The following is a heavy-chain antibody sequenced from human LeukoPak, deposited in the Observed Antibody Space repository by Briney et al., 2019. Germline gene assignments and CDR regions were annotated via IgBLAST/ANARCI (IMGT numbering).Heavy chain of an antibody. Sequence: SETLSLTCTVSGGSMNYYYWSWIRQPPGQGLEWIGYIHYSGSTNYNPSLKSRVTISVDTSKNQFSLKLSSVTAADTAVYYCARQKASGGYSYGSGFDYWGQGTLVTVSS. J-gene: IGHJ4*02. D-gene: IGHD5-18*01. V-gene: IGHV4-59*08. CDR1: GGSMNYYY. CDR2: IHYSGST. CDR3: ARQKASGGYSYGSGFDY.